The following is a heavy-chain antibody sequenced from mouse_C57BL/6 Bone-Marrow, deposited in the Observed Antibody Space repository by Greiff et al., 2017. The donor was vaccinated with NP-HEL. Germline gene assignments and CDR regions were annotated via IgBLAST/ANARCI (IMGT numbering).Heavy chain of an antibody. V-gene: IGHV1-64*01. CDR1: GYTFTSYW. D-gene: IGHD2-2*01. CDR2: IHPNSGST. CDR3: ASRLCLRDAMDY. J-gene: IGHJ4*01. Sequence: QVQLKQPGAELVKPGASVKLSCKASGYTFTSYWMHWVKQRPGQGLEWIGMIHPNSGSTNYNEKFKSKATLTVDKSSSTAYMQLSSLTSEDSAVYYCASRLCLRDAMDYWGQGTSVTVSS.